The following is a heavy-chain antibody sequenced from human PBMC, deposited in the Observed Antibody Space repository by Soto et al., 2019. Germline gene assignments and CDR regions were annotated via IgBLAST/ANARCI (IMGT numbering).Heavy chain of an antibody. V-gene: IGHV4-4*07. CDR1: AGLPSPCY. CDR2: IDTSGNT. CDR3: ARYSSTWFQTEAMEV. J-gene: IGHJ6*04. D-gene: IGHD6-13*01. Sequence: TCTGSAGLPSPCYRNWIRHLPGKGLEWIGRIDTSGNTNYNNSLKSSVTMSVDTSKKQFSMKLNSVTAADTAVYYCARYSSTWFQTEAMEVWGIGNTVT.